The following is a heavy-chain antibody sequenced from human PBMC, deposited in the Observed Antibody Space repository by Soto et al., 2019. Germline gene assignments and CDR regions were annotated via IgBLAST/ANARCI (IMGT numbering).Heavy chain of an antibody. CDR1: GFTFSSYA. Sequence: GGSLRLSCAASGFTFSSYAMSWVRQAPGKGLEWVSAISGSGGSTYYADSVKGRFTISRDNSKNTLYLQMNSPRAEDTAVYYCAKDLTVVVPAENWFDPWVQGTLVTVSS. CDR3: AKDLTVVVPAENWFDP. V-gene: IGHV3-23*01. J-gene: IGHJ5*02. D-gene: IGHD2-2*01. CDR2: ISGSGGST.